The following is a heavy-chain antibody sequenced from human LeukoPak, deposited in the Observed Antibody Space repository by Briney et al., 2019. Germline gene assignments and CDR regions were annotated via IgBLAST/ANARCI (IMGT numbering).Heavy chain of an antibody. CDR3: ARPHYDFWSGYPGGYYFDY. J-gene: IGHJ4*02. Sequence: GGSLRLSCAASGFTFSSYWMHWVRQAPGKELVWVSRINSDGSSTSYADSVKGRFTISRDNAKNTLYLQMNSLRAEDTAVYYCARPHYDFWSGYPGGYYFDYWGQGTLVAVSS. CDR2: INSDGSST. CDR1: GFTFSSYW. D-gene: IGHD3-3*01. V-gene: IGHV3-74*01.